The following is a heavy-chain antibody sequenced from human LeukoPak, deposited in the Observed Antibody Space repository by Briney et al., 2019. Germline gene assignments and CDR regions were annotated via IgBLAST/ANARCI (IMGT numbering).Heavy chain of an antibody. D-gene: IGHD3-10*01. J-gene: IGHJ4*02. CDR1: GGSISSSSYY. CDR3: ARHDYYGSGSYYTFDY. V-gene: IGHV4-39*01. Sequence: ASETLSLTCTVSGGSISSSSYYWGWVLRPQGKGMEWLGSIYYSGSTYYNPSLKSRVTISVDTSKNQFSLKLSSVTAADTAVYYCARHDYYGSGSYYTFDYWGQGTLVTVSS. CDR2: IYYSGST.